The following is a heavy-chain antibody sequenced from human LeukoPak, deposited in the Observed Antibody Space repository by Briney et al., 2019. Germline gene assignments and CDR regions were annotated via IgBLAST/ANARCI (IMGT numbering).Heavy chain of an antibody. D-gene: IGHD5/OR15-5a*01. CDR2: IYTSEIT. J-gene: IGHJ2*01. V-gene: IGHV4-4*09. CDR1: GGSISGSF. Sequence: SETLSVTCTVSGGSISGSFWSWIRQPRGKGLEWIAYIYTSEITNYNPSLRSRVTMSLDTSSNQFSLKLSSVTAADTAVYYCARHAGFSVWWFDVWGRGTLVTVSS. CDR3: ARHAGFSVWWFDV.